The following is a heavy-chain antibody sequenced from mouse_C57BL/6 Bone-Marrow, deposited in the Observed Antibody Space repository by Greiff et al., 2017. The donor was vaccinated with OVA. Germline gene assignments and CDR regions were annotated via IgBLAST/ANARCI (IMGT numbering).Heavy chain of an antibody. Sequence: QVQLQQPGAELVKPGASVKLSCKASGYTFTSYWMHCVKQRPGQGLEWIGMIHPNSGSTNYNEKFKSKATLTVDKSSSTAYMQLSSLTSEDSAVYYCARTYYYGSSYWYFDVWGTGTTVTVSS. CDR3: ARTYYYGSSYWYFDV. J-gene: IGHJ1*03. D-gene: IGHD1-1*01. CDR1: GYTFTSYW. CDR2: IHPNSGST. V-gene: IGHV1-64*01.